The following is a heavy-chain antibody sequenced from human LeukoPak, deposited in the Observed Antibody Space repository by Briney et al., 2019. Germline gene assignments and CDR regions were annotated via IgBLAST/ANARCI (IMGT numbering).Heavy chain of an antibody. CDR2: IIPVFGTA. Sequence: SLKVSCKASGGSFSSYAISWVRQAPGQGLEWMGRIIPVFGTASYAQKFQGRVNITADIVSSTASMELTSLTSEGTAVYFCAKQGAVRQDYYMDVWGNGTTVTVSS. J-gene: IGHJ6*03. D-gene: IGHD6-19*01. V-gene: IGHV1-69*06. CDR1: GGSFSSYA. CDR3: AKQGAVRQDYYMDV.